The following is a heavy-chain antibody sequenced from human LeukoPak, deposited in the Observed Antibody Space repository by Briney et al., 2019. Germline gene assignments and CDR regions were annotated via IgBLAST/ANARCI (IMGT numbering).Heavy chain of an antibody. CDR3: ARGRGRSRSSGWRNWFDP. CDR1: GYTFTSYD. Sequence: GAPVKVSCKASGYTFTSYDINWVRQATGQGLEWMGWMNPNSGNTGYAQKFQGRVTMTRNTSISTAYMELSSLRSEDTAVYYCARGRGRSRSSGWRNWFDPWGQGTLVTVSS. CDR2: MNPNSGNT. J-gene: IGHJ5*02. V-gene: IGHV1-8*01. D-gene: IGHD6-19*01.